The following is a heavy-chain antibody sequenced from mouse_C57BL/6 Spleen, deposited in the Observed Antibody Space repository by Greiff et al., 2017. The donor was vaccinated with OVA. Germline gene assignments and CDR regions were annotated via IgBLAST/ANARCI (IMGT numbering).Heavy chain of an antibody. D-gene: IGHD4-1*01. CDR2: ISRGSSTI. Sequence: EVQVVESGGGLVKPGGSLKLSCAASGFTFSDYGMHWVRQAPEKGLEWVAYISRGSSTIYYADTVKGRFTIARDNAKNTLFLQMTRLRSEDTAMYYCARANWNFGYWGQGTTLTVSS. J-gene: IGHJ2*01. CDR3: ARANWNFGY. CDR1: GFTFSDYG. V-gene: IGHV5-17*01.